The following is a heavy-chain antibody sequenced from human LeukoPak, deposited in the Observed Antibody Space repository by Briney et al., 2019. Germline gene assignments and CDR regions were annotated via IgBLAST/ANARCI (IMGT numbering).Heavy chain of an antibody. J-gene: IGHJ4*02. D-gene: IGHD5-18*01. Sequence: SETLSLTCTVSGGSISSSSYYWGWIRQPPGKGLEWIGSIYYSGSTYYNPSLKSRVTISVDTSKNQFSLKLSSVTAADTAVYYCARRRYSFLDYWDQGTLVTVSS. V-gene: IGHV4-39*01. CDR1: GGSISSSSYY. CDR3: ARRRYSFLDY. CDR2: IYYSGST.